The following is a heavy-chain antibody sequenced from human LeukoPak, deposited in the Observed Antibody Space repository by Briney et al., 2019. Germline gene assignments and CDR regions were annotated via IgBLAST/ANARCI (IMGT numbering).Heavy chain of an antibody. J-gene: IGHJ4*02. CDR3: ARGVRGALNY. V-gene: IGHV4-34*01. Sequence: SETLSLTCAVYGGSLSGYYWSWIRHPPGQGVEWIGRINHSGSTNYNPSLKSRVTISVDTSKNQFSLKLSSVTAADTAVYYCARGVRGALNYWGQGTLVTVSS. CDR1: GGSLSGYY. D-gene: IGHD3-10*01. CDR2: INHSGST.